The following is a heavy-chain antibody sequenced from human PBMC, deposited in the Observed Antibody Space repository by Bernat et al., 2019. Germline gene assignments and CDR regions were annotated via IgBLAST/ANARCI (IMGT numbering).Heavy chain of an antibody. CDR3: ARHGYDYIWGSYRYTGVAAFDI. Sequence: QVQLQESGPGLVKPSETLSLTCTVSGGSISSYYWSWIRQPPGKGLEWIGYIYYSGSTNYNPSLKSRVTISVDTSKNQSSLKLSSVTAADTAVYYCARHGYDYIWGSYRYTGVAAFDIWGQGTMVTVSS. J-gene: IGHJ3*02. V-gene: IGHV4-59*08. CDR1: GGSISSYY. D-gene: IGHD3-16*02. CDR2: IYYSGST.